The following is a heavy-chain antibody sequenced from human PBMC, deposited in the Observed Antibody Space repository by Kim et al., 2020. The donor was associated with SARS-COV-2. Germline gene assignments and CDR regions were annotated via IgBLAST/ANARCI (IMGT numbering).Heavy chain of an antibody. Sequence: GGSLRLSCAASGFTFSSYGMHWVRQAPGKGLEWVAVISYDGSNKYYADSVKGRFTISRDNSKNTLYLQMNSLRAEDTAVYYCAKDPAARPTTRYYYGMDVWGQGTTVTVSS. CDR2: ISYDGSNK. CDR1: GFTFSSYG. V-gene: IGHV3-30*18. D-gene: IGHD6-6*01. J-gene: IGHJ6*02. CDR3: AKDPAARPTTRYYYGMDV.